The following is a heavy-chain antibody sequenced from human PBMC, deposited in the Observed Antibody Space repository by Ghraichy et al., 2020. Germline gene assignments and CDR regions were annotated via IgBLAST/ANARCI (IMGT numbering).Heavy chain of an antibody. J-gene: IGHJ2*01. CDR3: ARRLDL. CDR1: GGSFSGYY. Sequence: SETLSLTCAVYGGSFSGYYWSWIRQPPGKGLEWIGEVNHSGSTNYNPSLKSRVTISVDTSKNQFSLKLSSVTAADTAVYYCARRLDLWGRGTLVTVSS. V-gene: IGHV4-34*01. CDR2: VNHSGST.